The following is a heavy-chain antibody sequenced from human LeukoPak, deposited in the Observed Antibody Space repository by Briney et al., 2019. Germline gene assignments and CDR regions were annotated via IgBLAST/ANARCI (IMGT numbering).Heavy chain of an antibody. CDR3: ARPNVDAYDFWSGYPEGYFDY. D-gene: IGHD3-3*01. CDR1: GGSISSGSYY. J-gene: IGHJ4*02. CDR2: IYTSGST. V-gene: IGHV4-61*02. Sequence: SETLSLTCTVSGGSISSGSYYWSWIRQPAGKGLGWIGRIYTSGSTNYNPSLKSRVTISVDTSKNQFSLKLSSVTAADSAVYYCARPNVDAYDFWSGYPEGYFDYWGQGTLVTVSS.